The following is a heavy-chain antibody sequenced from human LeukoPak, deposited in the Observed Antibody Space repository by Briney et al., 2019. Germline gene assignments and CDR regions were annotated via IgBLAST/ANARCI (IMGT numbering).Heavy chain of an antibody. CDR1: GYTFTNYG. J-gene: IGHJ4*02. CDR2: ISAYTGNT. CDR3: ARDSPQSSSVY. D-gene: IGHD6-6*01. V-gene: IGHV1-18*01. Sequence: GATVKVSCKASGYTFTNYGITWVRQAPGQGREWMGWISAYTGNTNYAQKFQGRVTMTTDTSTTTAYMELRSLRSDDTAVYYCARDSPQSSSVYWGQGTLVTVSS.